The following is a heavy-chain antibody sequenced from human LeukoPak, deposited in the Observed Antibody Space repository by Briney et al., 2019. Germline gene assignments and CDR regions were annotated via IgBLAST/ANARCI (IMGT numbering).Heavy chain of an antibody. CDR3: ARDLPAVAGTGFDI. J-gene: IGHJ3*02. V-gene: IGHV1-69*13. D-gene: IGHD6-19*01. CDR2: IIPIFGTA. CDR1: GGTFSSYA. Sequence: GASVKVSCKASGGTFSSYAISRVRQAPGQGLEWMGGIIPIFGTANYAQKFQGRVTITADESTSTAYMELSSLRSEDTAVYYCARDLPAVAGTGFDIWGQGTMVIVSS.